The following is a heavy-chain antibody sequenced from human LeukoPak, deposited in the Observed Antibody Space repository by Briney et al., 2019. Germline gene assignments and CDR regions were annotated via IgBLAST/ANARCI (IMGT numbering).Heavy chain of an antibody. J-gene: IGHJ4*02. D-gene: IGHD1-26*01. Sequence: PGGSLRLSCAASGFTFGSYAMHWVRQAPGKGLDWVAVISYDGSNKYYADSVKGRFTISRDNSKNTLYLQMNSLRAEDTAVYYCAKARGEWELSDSLDYWGQGTLVTVSS. CDR3: AKARGEWELSDSLDY. CDR2: ISYDGSNK. CDR1: GFTFGSYA. V-gene: IGHV3-30*04.